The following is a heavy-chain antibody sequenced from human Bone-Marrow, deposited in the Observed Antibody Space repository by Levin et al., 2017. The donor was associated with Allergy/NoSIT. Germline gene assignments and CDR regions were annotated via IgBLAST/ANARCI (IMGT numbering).Heavy chain of an antibody. J-gene: IGHJ4*02. CDR3: GRVGSSGAIDY. Sequence: ASVKVSCKASGYTFTGYYMHWVRQAPGQGLEWVGRINPNSGGTHYAQQFQGRVTMTRDTSISTAYMELSRLRADDTAVYYCGRVGSSGAIDYWGQGTLVTVAS. CDR2: INPNSGGT. CDR1: GYTFTGYY. D-gene: IGHD6-13*01. V-gene: IGHV1-2*06.